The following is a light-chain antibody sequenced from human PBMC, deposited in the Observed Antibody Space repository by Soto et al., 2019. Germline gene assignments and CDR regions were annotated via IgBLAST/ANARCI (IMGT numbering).Light chain of an antibody. CDR2: DVS. Sequence: QSLLTHPRSVSRAPGQSVTISCTGTSTDVCVYNDVSWYQQHPAKAPKLMIYDVSERPSGIPDRFSGSKSGKTASLTISGIQAEDEADYYCCSYAGSYTWVFGTGTKVTVL. CDR3: CSYAGSYTWV. CDR1: STDVCVYND. V-gene: IGLV2-11*01. J-gene: IGLJ1*01.